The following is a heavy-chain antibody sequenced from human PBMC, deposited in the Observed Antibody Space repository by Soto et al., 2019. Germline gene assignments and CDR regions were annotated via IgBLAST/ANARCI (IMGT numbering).Heavy chain of an antibody. V-gene: IGHV1-58*01. D-gene: IGHD3-3*01. CDR1: GFTFTNSA. CDR2: IVVGSDNT. Sequence: ASVKVSCKTSGFTFTNSAVEWVRQARGQRLEWIGWIVVGSDNTNYAQKLQGRVTMTTDTSTSTAYMELRSLRSDDTAVYYCARARGKDYDFWSGYPYGMDVWGQGTTVTVSS. CDR3: ARARGKDYDFWSGYPYGMDV. J-gene: IGHJ6*02.